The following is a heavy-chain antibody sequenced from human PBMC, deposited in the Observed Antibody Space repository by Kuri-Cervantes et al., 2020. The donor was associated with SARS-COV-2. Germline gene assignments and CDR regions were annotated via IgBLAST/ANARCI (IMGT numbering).Heavy chain of an antibody. Sequence: GESLKISCVASGFTFSSFWMHWFRQVPGKGPVWLAHVNTDGTVRNYADSVKGRFSVSRDNAKNMLYLHLNSLRSEDTAVYYCARDLTWNSADYWGRGTLVTVSS. D-gene: IGHD3-9*01. V-gene: IGHV3-74*01. CDR2: VNTDGTVR. J-gene: IGHJ4*02. CDR1: GFTFSSFW. CDR3: ARDLTWNSADY.